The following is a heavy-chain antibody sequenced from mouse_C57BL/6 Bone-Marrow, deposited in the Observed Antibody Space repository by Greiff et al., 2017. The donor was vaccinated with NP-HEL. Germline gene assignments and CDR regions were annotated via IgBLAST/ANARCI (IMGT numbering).Heavy chain of an antibody. J-gene: IGHJ1*03. CDR2: ISSGSSTI. CDR1: GFTFSDYG. V-gene: IGHV5-17*01. Sequence: EVKLMESGGGLVKPGGSLKLSCAASGFTFSDYGMHWVRQAPEKGLEWVAYISSGSSTIYYADTVKGRFTISRDNAKNTLFLQMTSLRSEDTAMYYCASTMITPYWYFDVWGTGTTVTVSS. D-gene: IGHD2-4*01. CDR3: ASTMITPYWYFDV.